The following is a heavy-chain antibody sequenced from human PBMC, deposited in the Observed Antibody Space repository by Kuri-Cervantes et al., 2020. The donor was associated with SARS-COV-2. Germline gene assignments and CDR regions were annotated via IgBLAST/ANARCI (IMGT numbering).Heavy chain of an antibody. J-gene: IGHJ6*02. D-gene: IGHD3-10*01. CDR1: GGSFSSYY. CDR2: TSHRGRT. V-gene: IGHV4-34*01. CDR3: ARDRFIRTYYGSGTYYNWDGMDV. Sequence: GSLRLSCVVSGGSFSSYYWSWIRQSPGKGLEWIGETSHRGRTSYNPSLESRLTISLDTSKNEISLTLTSVTAADTAVHYCARDRFIRTYYGSGTYYNWDGMDVWAQGTTVTVSS.